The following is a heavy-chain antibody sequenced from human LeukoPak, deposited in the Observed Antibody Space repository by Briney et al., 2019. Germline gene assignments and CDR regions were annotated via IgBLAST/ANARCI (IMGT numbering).Heavy chain of an antibody. CDR3: ARGGAARLHLQN. Sequence: SETLSLTCTVSGGSISTYYWNWIRQPPGKGLEWIGYIYHSASTNYNPSLQSRVTISVDTSKNQFSLNLNSVTAADTAVYYCARGGAARLHLQNWGQGTLVTVSS. V-gene: IGHV4-59*01. D-gene: IGHD6-6*01. CDR2: IYHSAST. CDR1: GGSISTYY. J-gene: IGHJ1*01.